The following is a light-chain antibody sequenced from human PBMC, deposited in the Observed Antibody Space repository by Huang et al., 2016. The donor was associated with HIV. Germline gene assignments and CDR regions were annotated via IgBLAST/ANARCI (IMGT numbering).Light chain of an antibody. CDR1: RSLLFASNSKNF. V-gene: IGKV4-1*01. J-gene: IGKJ2*01. CDR3: QQFYNMPYT. Sequence: DILLTQSPDSLAVSLGETATLPFRSSRSLLFASNSKNFLAWYKQKPGQSPKFLMYMASVRESGVPERVTGSGSGTEFTLTIASLQAEDVAVYYCQQFYNMPYTFGRGTRLEI. CDR2: MAS.